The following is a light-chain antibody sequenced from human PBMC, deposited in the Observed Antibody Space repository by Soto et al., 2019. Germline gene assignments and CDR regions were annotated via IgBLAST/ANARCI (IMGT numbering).Light chain of an antibody. Sequence: DIQMTQSPSSLSASVADRVTITCRASQSISSYLNWYEQKPGKAPKLLIYAVVSLHTGVPSRFSRSGSRTDFNLTISSLQPEDFATYYCQQSYSTPYTFGQGTKLEMK. J-gene: IGKJ2*01. CDR3: QQSYSTPYT. CDR1: QSISSY. V-gene: IGKV1-39*01. CDR2: AVV.